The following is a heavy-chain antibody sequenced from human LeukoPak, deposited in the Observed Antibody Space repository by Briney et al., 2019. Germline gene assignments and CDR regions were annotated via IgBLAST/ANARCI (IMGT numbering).Heavy chain of an antibody. CDR2: IRSKAYGGTT. Sequence: SWVRQPPGKGLEWVGFIRSKAYGGTTEYAASVKGRFTISRDDSKSIAYLQMNSLKTEDTAVYYCTTGGDYYGTWGQGTLVTVSS. V-gene: IGHV3-49*02. CDR3: TTGGDYYGT. J-gene: IGHJ4*02. D-gene: IGHD3-10*01.